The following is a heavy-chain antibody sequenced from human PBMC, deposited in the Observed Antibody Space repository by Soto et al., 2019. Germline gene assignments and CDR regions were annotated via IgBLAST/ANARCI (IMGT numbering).Heavy chain of an antibody. CDR1: GFTFSNYG. CDR3: VRDDDGGPNAFDL. Sequence: QVHLVESGGGVVQAERSLRLSCAPSGFTFSNYGMHWVRQVPGKGLEWVSLISRDGSKQFYTDSVKGRFTISRDNSKNLLSLQMNNLRVEDTAVYYFVRDDDGGPNAFDLWGQGTMVTVSS. V-gene: IGHV3-30*19. J-gene: IGHJ3*01. D-gene: IGHD3-16*01. CDR2: ISRDGSKQ.